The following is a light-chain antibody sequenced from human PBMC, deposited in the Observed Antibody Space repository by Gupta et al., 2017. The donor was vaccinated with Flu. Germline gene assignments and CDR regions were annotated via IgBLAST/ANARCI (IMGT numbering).Light chain of an antibody. CDR1: SNDVGGYNF. Sequence: QSALTQPASASGSPGQSITISCTGTSNDVGGYNFVSWYQQHPGKPPKLMMVDVSDRPSGVSNRFSGYKAGNTASRHTLGLQADQEADDYCSYTRSSSALVIFGGGTRLTVL. CDR2: DVS. CDR3: SYTRSSSALVI. J-gene: IGLJ2*01. V-gene: IGLV2-14*03.